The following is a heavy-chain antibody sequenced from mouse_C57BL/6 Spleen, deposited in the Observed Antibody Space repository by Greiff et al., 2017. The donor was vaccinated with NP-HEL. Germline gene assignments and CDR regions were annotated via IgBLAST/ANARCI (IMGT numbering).Heavy chain of an antibody. CDR3: ASLYEDYAMDY. V-gene: IGHV3-6*01. CDR1: GYSITSGYY. Sequence: DVQLQESGPGLVKPSQSLSLTCSVTGYSITSGYYWNWIRQFPGNKLEWMGYISYDGSNNYNPSLKNRISITRDTSKNQFFLKLNSVTTEDTATYYCASLYEDYAMDYWGQGTSVTVSS. CDR2: ISYDGSN. D-gene: IGHD2-3*01. J-gene: IGHJ4*01.